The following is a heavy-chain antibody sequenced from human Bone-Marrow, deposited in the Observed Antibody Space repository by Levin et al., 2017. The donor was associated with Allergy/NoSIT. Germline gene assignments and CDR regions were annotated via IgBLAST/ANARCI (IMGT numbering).Heavy chain of an antibody. CDR2: IIPIFETS. CDR1: GGRFINFA. D-gene: IGHD3-10*01. CDR3: ARLFGDDGFDV. J-gene: IGHJ3*01. Sequence: ASVKVSCKASGGRFINFATSWVRQAPGQGPEWMGGIIPIFETSHYAQNFQGRLTVTADESTSTVYMELSSLRSEDTAIYYCARLFGDDGFDVWGQGTMIIVSS. V-gene: IGHV1-69*13.